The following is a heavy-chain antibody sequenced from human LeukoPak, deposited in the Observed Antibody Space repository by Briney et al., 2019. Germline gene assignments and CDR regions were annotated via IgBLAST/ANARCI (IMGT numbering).Heavy chain of an antibody. D-gene: IGHD3-10*02. CDR1: GFSFMYAW. V-gene: IGHV3-7*01. J-gene: IGHJ6*04. CDR3: AELGITMIGGV. Sequence: PGGSLRLSCATSGFSFMYAWMSWVRHTPGKGLGWVANIKQDGSEKYYVDSVKGRFTISRDNAKNSLYLQMNSLRAEDTAVYYCAELGITMIGGVWGKGTTVTISS. CDR2: IKQDGSEK.